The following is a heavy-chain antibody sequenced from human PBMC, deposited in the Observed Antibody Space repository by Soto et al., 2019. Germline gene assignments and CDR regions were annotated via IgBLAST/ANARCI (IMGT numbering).Heavy chain of an antibody. CDR3: ARDKLYSSARGNFDP. CDR2: INAGNGDT. Sequence: QVQFVQSGAEVKKPGASVKVSCKASGFTFTTYAMHWVRQAPGQRLEWMGWINAGNGDTIYSQKFQGRVTMTRDTSISTAYMELSRLRSDDTAVYYCARDKLYSSARGNFDPWGQGTLVTVSS. J-gene: IGHJ5*02. D-gene: IGHD6-19*01. V-gene: IGHV1-3*01. CDR1: GFTFTTYA.